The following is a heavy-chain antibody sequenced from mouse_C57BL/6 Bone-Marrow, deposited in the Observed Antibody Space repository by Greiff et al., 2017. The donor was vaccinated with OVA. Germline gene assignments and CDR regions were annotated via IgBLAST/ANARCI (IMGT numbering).Heavy chain of an antibody. V-gene: IGHV5-6*01. CDR3: ARHGAPYWYFDV. CDR2: ISSGGSYT. CDR1: GFTFSSYG. J-gene: IGHJ1*03. Sequence: EVNVVESGGDLVKPGGSLKLSCAASGFTFSSYGMSWVRQTPDKRLEWVATISSGGSYTYYPDSVKGRFTISRDNAKNTLYLQMSSLKSEDTAMYYCARHGAPYWYFDVWGTGTTVTVSS.